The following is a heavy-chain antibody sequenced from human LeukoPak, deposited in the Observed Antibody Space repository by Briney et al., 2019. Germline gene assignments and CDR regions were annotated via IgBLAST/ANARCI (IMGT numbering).Heavy chain of an antibody. D-gene: IGHD3-22*01. CDR1: GFTFSLYW. V-gene: IGHV3-74*01. CDR2: IHNGGRRT. CDR3: ASDGSYYYDSSRYYTDF. J-gene: IGHJ4*02. Sequence: GGPLTLPCTTSGFTFSLYWMQCLRRSPGKGLVWVSRIHNGGRRTKYSDSVKGRFTSSRDNAKNTLYLQMNSLRAEDTAVYYCASDGSYYYDSSRYYTDFWGQGT.